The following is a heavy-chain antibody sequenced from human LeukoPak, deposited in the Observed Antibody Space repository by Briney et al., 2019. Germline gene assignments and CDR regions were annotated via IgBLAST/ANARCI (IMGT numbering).Heavy chain of an antibody. CDR2: INPNSGGT. V-gene: IGHV1-2*02. J-gene: IGHJ5*02. CDR3: AREAAAIELGARPSPLNWFDP. D-gene: IGHD2-2*02. Sequence: ASVKVSCKASGYTFTGYYMHWVRQAPGQGLEWMGWINPNSGGTNYAQKFQGRVTMTRHTSISTAYMELSRLRSDDTAVYYCAREAAAIELGARPSPLNWFDPWGQGTLVTVSS. CDR1: GYTFTGYY.